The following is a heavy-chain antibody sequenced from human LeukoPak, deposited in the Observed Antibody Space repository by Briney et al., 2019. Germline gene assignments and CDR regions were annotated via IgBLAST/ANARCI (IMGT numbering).Heavy chain of an antibody. CDR2: INHSGST. V-gene: IGHV4-34*01. CDR3: ARDSADIAAAGIGY. D-gene: IGHD6-13*01. Sequence: SETLSLTCAVYGGSFSGYYWSWIRQPPGKGLEWIGEINHSGSTNYNPSLKSRVTILVDTSKNQFSLKLSSVTAADTAVYYCARDSADIAAAGIGYWGQGTLVTVSS. CDR1: GGSFSGYY. J-gene: IGHJ4*02.